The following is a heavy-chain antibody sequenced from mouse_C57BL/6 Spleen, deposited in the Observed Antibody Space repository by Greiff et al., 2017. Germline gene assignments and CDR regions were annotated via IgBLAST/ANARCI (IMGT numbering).Heavy chain of an antibody. Sequence: VQLQQPGAELVRPGSSVKLSCKASGYTFTSYWMDWVKQRPGQGLEWIGNIYPSDSETHYNQKFKDKATLTVDKSSSTAYMQLSSLTSEDSAVYYCARGDYYYGSSYLYFDYWGQGTTLTVSS. CDR1: GYTFTSYW. CDR2: IYPSDSET. D-gene: IGHD1-1*01. CDR3: ARGDYYYGSSYLYFDY. J-gene: IGHJ2*01. V-gene: IGHV1-61*01.